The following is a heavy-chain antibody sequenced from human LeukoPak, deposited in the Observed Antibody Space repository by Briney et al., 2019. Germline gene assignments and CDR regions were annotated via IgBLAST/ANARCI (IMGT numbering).Heavy chain of an antibody. CDR1: GGSISSYY. J-gene: IGHJ4*02. D-gene: IGHD3-22*01. CDR3: ARVPHCDSNGCYDGGRYCEH. Sequence: PSETLSLTCTVSGGSISSYYWSWIRQPAGKGLEWIGRIYTSGSTNYNPSLKSRVTMSVDTSKNQFSLKLGSVTAADTAVYYCARVPHCDSNGCYDGGRYCEHWGQGALVTVSS. V-gene: IGHV4-4*07. CDR2: IYTSGST.